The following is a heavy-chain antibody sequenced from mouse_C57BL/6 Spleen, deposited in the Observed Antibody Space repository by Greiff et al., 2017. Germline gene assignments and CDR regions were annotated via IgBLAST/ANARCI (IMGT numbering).Heavy chain of an antibody. J-gene: IGHJ4*01. CDR2: IDPNSGGT. CDR3: ASHYGSSPYYAMDY. Sequence: QVQLQQPGAELVKPGASVKLSCKASGYTFTSYWMHWVKQRPGRGLEWIGRIDPNSGGTKYNEKFKSKATLTVDKPSSTAYMQLSSLTSEDSAVYYCASHYGSSPYYAMDYWGQGTSVTVSS. CDR1: GYTFTSYW. V-gene: IGHV1-72*01. D-gene: IGHD1-1*01.